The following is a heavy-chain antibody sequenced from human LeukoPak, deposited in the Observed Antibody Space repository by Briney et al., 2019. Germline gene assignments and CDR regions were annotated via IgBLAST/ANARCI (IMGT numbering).Heavy chain of an antibody. V-gene: IGHV4-59*08. CDR2: ISYSGST. D-gene: IGHD3-22*01. Sequence: SETLSLTCTVSGGSIGSYYWSWIRQPPGKGLEWIGYISYSGSTDYSPSLKSRVTMSPDTSKNQFSLRLSSVTAADTAVYYCAGTDYYDSSGYYFDLWGQGTLVTVSS. J-gene: IGHJ4*02. CDR1: GGSIGSYY. CDR3: AGTDYYDSSGYYFDL.